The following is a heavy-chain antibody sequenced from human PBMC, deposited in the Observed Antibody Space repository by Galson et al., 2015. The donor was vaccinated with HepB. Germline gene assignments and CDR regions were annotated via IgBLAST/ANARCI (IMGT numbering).Heavy chain of an antibody. Sequence: SVKVSCKASGYTFSTYAITWVRQAPGQGLEWMGWISPYNRDTNYARKFQGRVTMTTDTFTRTAYMELRSLRSDDTAFYYCARGAFDGVVGGSQNNWCALWGQGTLVTVS. D-gene: IGHD2-15*01. CDR2: ISPYNRDT. CDR3: ARGAFDGVVGGSQNNWCAL. V-gene: IGHV1-18*01. J-gene: IGHJ5*02. CDR1: GYTFSTYA.